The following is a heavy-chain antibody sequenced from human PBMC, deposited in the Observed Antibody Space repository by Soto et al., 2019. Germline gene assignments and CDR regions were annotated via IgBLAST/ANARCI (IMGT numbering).Heavy chain of an antibody. CDR3: ARLVREYQPINWFDP. D-gene: IGHD2-2*01. V-gene: IGHV4-30-4*01. Sequence: TSETLSLTCSVSGASIYNGGYFWSWIRQSPGKGLEWIGYIHNSGSPNNNPSLKSRVTISVDTSMNQFSLKLSSVTAADTAVYYCARLVREYQPINWFDPWGQGTLVTVSS. CDR1: GASIYNGGYF. J-gene: IGHJ5*02. CDR2: IHNSGSP.